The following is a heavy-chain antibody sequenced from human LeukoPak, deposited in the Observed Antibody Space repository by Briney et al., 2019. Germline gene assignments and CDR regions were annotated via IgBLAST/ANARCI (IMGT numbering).Heavy chain of an antibody. CDR3: AKDQGGNYYDYMDV. D-gene: IGHD3-16*01. J-gene: IGHJ6*03. CDR1: GFTFSSYW. CDR2: VNQGESAK. Sequence: GGSLRLSCAASGFTFSSYWMSWVRQAPGKGLEWVADVNQGESAKYYVDSVKGRFTISRDNAKNSLHLQMTSLRPEDTAVYYRAKDQGGNYYDYMDVWGEGTTVTVSS. V-gene: IGHV3-7*01.